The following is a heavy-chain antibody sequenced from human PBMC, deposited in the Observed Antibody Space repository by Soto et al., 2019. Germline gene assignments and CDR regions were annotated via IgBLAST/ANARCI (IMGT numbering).Heavy chain of an antibody. V-gene: IGHV4-34*01. CDR1: GGSFSGYY. D-gene: IGHD2-2*01. CDR3: ARGVYCSSTTCYWGMDV. J-gene: IGHJ6*02. Sequence: PSETLSLTCAVYGGSFSGYYWSWIRQPPGKGLEWIGEINHSGSINYNPSLKSRVTISADTSKNQFSLKLSSVTAADTAVYYCARGVYCSSTTCYWGMDVWGQGTTVTVSS. CDR2: INHSGSI.